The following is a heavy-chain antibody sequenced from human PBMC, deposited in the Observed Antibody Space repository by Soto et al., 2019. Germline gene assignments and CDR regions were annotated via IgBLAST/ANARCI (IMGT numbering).Heavy chain of an antibody. CDR3: ARRARPDFYYMHV. CDR1: GFTLSGYD. D-gene: IGHD6-6*01. CDR2: ISSNGVST. J-gene: IGHJ6*03. Sequence: EVQLAESGGGLAQPGGSLRLSCAASGFTLSGYDMDWVRQAPGKGLEYVSGISSNGVSTYYANSVQGRFTISRDNSKNTVYLQMGSLRPEDMAVYYCARRARPDFYYMHVWGKGTKVTVS. V-gene: IGHV3-64*01.